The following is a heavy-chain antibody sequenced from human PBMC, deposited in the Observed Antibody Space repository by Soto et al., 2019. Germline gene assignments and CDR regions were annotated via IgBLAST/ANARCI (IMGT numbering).Heavy chain of an antibody. J-gene: IGHJ4*02. V-gene: IGHV1-3*01. Sequence: ASVKVSCKASGYTFTSYAMHWVRQAPGQRLEWMGWINAGNGNTKYSQKFQGRVTITRDTSASTAYMELSSLRSEDTAVYYCARSSTVTKKDDGLSSDYWGQGTLVTVS. D-gene: IGHD4-17*01. CDR1: GYTFTSYA. CDR2: INAGNGNT. CDR3: ARSSTVTKKDDGLSSDY.